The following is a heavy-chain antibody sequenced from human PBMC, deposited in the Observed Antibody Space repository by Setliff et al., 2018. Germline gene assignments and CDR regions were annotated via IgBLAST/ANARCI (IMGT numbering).Heavy chain of an antibody. CDR2: INHSGST. V-gene: IGHV4-34*01. D-gene: IGHD3-10*01. CDR1: GGSFSGYY. CDR3: ARVYYGSGSYLGAFDI. Sequence: PSETLSLTCAFYGGSFSGYYWSWIRQPPGKGLEWIGEINHSGSTNYNPSLKSRVTISVDTSKNQFSLKLSSVTAADMAVYYCARVYYGSGSYLGAFDIWGQGTMVTVSS. J-gene: IGHJ3*02.